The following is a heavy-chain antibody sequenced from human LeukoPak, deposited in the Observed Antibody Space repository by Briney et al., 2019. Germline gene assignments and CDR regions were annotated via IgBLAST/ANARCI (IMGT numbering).Heavy chain of an antibody. CDR1: GFTFSDYA. J-gene: IGHJ5*02. CDR3: ARASSRGWHERGSWFDP. Sequence: GESLRLSCAASGFTFSDYAMGWVRQAPGKGLEWVSAISYRGGSAYYADSVKGRFTISRDNSKNTLYLQMNGLRADDTASYYCARASSRGWHERGSWFDPWGQGTLVTVSS. CDR2: ISYRGGSA. V-gene: IGHV3-23*01. D-gene: IGHD6-19*01.